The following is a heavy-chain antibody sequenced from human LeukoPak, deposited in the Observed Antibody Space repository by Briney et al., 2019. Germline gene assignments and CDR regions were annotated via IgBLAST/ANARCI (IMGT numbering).Heavy chain of an antibody. Sequence: GGSLRLSCAASGFRISDYTMDWVRQAPGKGLEWVSSISSSSSYIYYADSVKGRFTISRDNAKNSLYLQMNSLRAEDTAVYYCARTGYSSGSIDYWGQGTLVTVSS. D-gene: IGHD6-19*01. V-gene: IGHV3-21*01. CDR2: ISSSSSYI. CDR3: ARTGYSSGSIDY. CDR1: GFRISDYT. J-gene: IGHJ4*02.